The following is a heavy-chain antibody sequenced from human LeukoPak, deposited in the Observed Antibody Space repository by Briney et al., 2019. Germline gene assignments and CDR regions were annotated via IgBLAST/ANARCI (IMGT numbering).Heavy chain of an antibody. J-gene: IGHJ6*02. V-gene: IGHV1-18*01. CDR3: ARDEYYYYGMDV. Sequence: ASVKVSCKASGYTFTSYGITWVRQAPGQGLEWMGWISAYNGNTNYAQKLQGRVTITTDTSTSTAYMELRSLRSDDTAVYYCARDEYYYYGMDVWGQGTTVTVSS. CDR2: ISAYNGNT. CDR1: GYTFTSYG.